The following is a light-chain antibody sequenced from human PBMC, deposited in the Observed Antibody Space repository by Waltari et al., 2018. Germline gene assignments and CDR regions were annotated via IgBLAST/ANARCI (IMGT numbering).Light chain of an antibody. CDR2: EGK. V-gene: IGLV2-23*01. Sequence: QSALTQPASVSGSPGQSISISCTGSSSDVGNFLLLSWYQQHPGKAPKVIIYEGKKRPSGLSVRVSGAKSGNTASLTISGLQPDDEADYYCCSYVGGTSWVFGGGTKLTVL. J-gene: IGLJ3*02. CDR3: CSYVGGTSWV. CDR1: SSDVGNFLL.